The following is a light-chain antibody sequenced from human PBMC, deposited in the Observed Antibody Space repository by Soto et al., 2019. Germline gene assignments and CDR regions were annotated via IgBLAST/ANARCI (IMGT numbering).Light chain of an antibody. CDR2: AAS. V-gene: IGKV1-6*02. J-gene: IGKJ1*01. CDR1: QDIGND. CDR3: LQDYTYPLT. Sequence: IQMTQSPSSLSASVRDRVTITCRASQDIGNDLGWYQQKPGKAPNLLIYAASSLRSGVPSRFSGSGSGTHFTLTINSLQAEYSATYFCLQDYTYPLTFGQGTKVEIK.